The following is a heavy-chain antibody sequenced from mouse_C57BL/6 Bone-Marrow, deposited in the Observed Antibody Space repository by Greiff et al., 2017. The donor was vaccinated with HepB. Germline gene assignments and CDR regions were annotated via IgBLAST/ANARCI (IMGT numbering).Heavy chain of an antibody. J-gene: IGHJ1*03. D-gene: IGHD1-1*01. V-gene: IGHV5-17*01. CDR2: ISSGSSTI. Sequence: EVKLMESGGGLVKPGGSLKLSCEASGFTLSYYGLHWVRQAPEKGLAWFAYISSGSSTIYYADTVKGRFTISRDNAKNTLFLQMTSLRSEDTAMYYCARPAYGSSYWYFDVWGTGTTVTVSS. CDR3: ARPAYGSSYWYFDV. CDR1: GFTLSYYG.